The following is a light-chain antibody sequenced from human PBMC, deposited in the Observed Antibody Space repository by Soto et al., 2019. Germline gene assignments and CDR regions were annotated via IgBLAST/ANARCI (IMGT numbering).Light chain of an antibody. CDR3: QQYNSYSWP. V-gene: IGKV1-5*01. Sequence: DNQMTQSPSTLSASVGDRVTITCRASQSISSWLAWYQQKPGKAPKLLIYDASSLESGVPSRFSGSGSGTEFTLTISSLQPDDFATYYCQQYNSYSWPFGQGTKVDIK. CDR2: DAS. J-gene: IGKJ1*01. CDR1: QSISSW.